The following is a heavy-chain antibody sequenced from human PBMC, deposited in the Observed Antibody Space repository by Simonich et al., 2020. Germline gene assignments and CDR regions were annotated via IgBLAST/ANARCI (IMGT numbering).Heavy chain of an antibody. CDR3: ARWTATGYYFDY. D-gene: IGHD1-1*01. CDR2: SYSVVIT. V-gene: IGHV3-53*01. Sequence: EVQLVESGGGLIQPGGSLRLSGSASGFNVCSNYMGWVRQAPGTGRECGSVSYSVVITNSGGLVKGRITISRDNAKNTLYLQRNSLRAEDTAVYYCARWTATGYYFDYWGQGTLVTVSS. CDR1: GFNVCSNY. J-gene: IGHJ4*02.